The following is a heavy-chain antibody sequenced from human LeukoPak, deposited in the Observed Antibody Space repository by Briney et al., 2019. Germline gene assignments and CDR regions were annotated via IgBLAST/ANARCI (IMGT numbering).Heavy chain of an antibody. V-gene: IGHV3-23*01. J-gene: IGHJ4*02. CDR2: ISISGGTT. CDR3: AKEEVPNDY. D-gene: IGHD1-1*01. CDR1: GFTFSNSA. Sequence: GGSLRLSCAASGFTFSNSATSWVRQAPGKGLEWVSGISISGGTTYYAASVKGRFTISRDNSKNTVYLQLNSLRAEDTAVYYCAKEEVPNDYWGQGTLVTVSS.